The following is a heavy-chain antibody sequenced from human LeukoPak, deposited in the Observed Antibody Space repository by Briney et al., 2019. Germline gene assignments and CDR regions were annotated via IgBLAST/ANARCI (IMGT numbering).Heavy chain of an antibody. Sequence: GGSLRLSCAASGFTFSDYSMNWVRQAPGKGLEWVSVISSGSSYIYFADSVKGRFSISRDNAKNSLYLQMNSLRAEDTGLYYCARGVGYSSGWFDYWGRGTPVTVSS. V-gene: IGHV3-21*01. J-gene: IGHJ4*02. D-gene: IGHD6-19*01. CDR3: ARGVGYSSGWFDY. CDR2: ISSGSSYI. CDR1: GFTFSDYS.